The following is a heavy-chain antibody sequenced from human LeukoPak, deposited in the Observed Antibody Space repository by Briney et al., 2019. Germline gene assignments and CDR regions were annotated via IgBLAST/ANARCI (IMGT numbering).Heavy chain of an antibody. V-gene: IGHV3-21*01. Sequence: SGGSLRLSCAASGFTFSSYRMNRVRQAPGKGLEWVSSISSSSSYIYYADSVMGRFTISRDNAKNSLYLQMNSLRAEDTAVYYCARGRPHGNDYWGQGTLVTVSS. D-gene: IGHD4-23*01. J-gene: IGHJ4*02. CDR2: ISSSSSYI. CDR3: ARGRPHGNDY. CDR1: GFTFSSYR.